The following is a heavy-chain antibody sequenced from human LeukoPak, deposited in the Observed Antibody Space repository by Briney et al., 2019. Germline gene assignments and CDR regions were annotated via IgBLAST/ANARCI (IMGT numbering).Heavy chain of an antibody. D-gene: IGHD1-26*01. J-gene: IGHJ4*02. CDR3: ARGGAYFDY. V-gene: IGHV4-59*01. Sequence: SETLSLTCTVSGGSISSYYWSWIRQPPGKGLECIGYIYYSGSTNYNPSLKSRVTISVATSKNQFSLKLSSVSAADTAVYYCARGGAYFDYWGQGTLVTVSS. CDR2: IYYSGST. CDR1: GGSISSYY.